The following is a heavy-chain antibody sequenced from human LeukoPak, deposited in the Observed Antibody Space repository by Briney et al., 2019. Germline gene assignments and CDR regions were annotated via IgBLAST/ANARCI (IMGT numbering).Heavy chain of an antibody. D-gene: IGHD2-15*01. Sequence: PGGSLRLSCAASGFTFSSYWMSWVRQAPGKGLEWVANIKQDGSEKYYVDSVKGRFTISRDNAKNSLYLQMNSLRAEDTAVYHCRARVAEARGAFDIWGQGTMVTVSS. V-gene: IGHV3-7*03. CDR3: RARVAEARGAFDI. J-gene: IGHJ3*02. CDR2: IKQDGSEK. CDR1: GFTFSSYW.